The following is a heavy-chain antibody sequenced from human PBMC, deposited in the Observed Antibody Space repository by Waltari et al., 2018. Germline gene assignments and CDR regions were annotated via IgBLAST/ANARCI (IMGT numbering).Heavy chain of an antibody. CDR2: ISYDGSNK. V-gene: IGHV3-30*01. J-gene: IGHJ4*02. CDR1: GFTFSSSA. D-gene: IGHD2-15*01. CDR3: ARGDIVVVVAATIY. Sequence: QVQLVESGGGVVQPGRSLRLSCAASGFTFSSSAMHWVRQAPGKGLEWVAVISYDGSNKYYADSVKGRFTISRDNSKNTLYLQMNSLRAEDTAVYYCARGDIVVVVAATIYWGQGTLVTVSS.